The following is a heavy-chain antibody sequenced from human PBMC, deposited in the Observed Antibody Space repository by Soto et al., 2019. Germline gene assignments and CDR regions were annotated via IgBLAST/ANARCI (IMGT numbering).Heavy chain of an antibody. CDR3: ARFGGWCLEPPPRLQYFDL. J-gene: IGHJ2*01. CDR2: IIPILGIA. V-gene: IGHV1-69*02. D-gene: IGHD6-19*01. Sequence: QVQLVQSGAEVKKPGSSVKVSCKASGGTFSSYTISWVRQAPGQGLEWMGRIIPILGIANYAQKFQGRVMLTTNKSTITAYMELSSLSSKDKAVYYCARFGGWCLEPPPRLQYFDLWGRGTLVTVSS. CDR1: GGTFSSYT.